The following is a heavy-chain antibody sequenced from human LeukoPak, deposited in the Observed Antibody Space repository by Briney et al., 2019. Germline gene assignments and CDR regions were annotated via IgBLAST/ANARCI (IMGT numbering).Heavy chain of an antibody. V-gene: IGHV1-3*01. CDR3: ARDRCSGGSCGWFDP. D-gene: IGHD2-15*01. CDR2: INAGNGNT. Sequence: ASVKVSCKASGYTFTSYAMHWVRQAPGQRLEWMGWINAGNGNTKYSQKFQGRVTITRDTSASTAYMELSSLRSEDTAVYYCARDRCSGGSCGWFDPWGQGTLVTVSS. J-gene: IGHJ5*02. CDR1: GYTFTSYA.